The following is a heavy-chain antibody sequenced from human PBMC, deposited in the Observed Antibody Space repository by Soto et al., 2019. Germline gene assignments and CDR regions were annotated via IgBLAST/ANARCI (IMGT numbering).Heavy chain of an antibody. D-gene: IGHD2-15*01. J-gene: IGHJ3*01. CDR2: MKPYNGNS. CDR1: GYTFTSHD. V-gene: IGHV1-8*01. CDR3: ARGFCSGSTCYGLTVDV. Sequence: QVQLVQSGAEVKKPGASVKISCKTSGYTFTSHDISWLRQAPGQGPEWMGGMKPYNGNSGFAQKFQGRVTLTSNASIRTVYMEITSLTSEETAVYYCARGFCSGSTCYGLTVDVFGQGTRVTV.